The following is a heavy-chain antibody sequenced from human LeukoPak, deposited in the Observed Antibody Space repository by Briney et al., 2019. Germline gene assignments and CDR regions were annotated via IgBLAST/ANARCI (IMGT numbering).Heavy chain of an antibody. CDR1: GFTFSSYG. V-gene: IGHV3-30*18. CDR3: AKEVGYSYYVTGYYYYGMDV. J-gene: IGHJ6*02. D-gene: IGHD5-18*01. CDR2: IAYDGSNK. Sequence: GGSLRLSCAASGFTFSSYGMHWVRQAPGKRLEWVAVIAYDGSNKYYADSVKGRFTISRDNSKNTLYLQMNSLRAEDTAVYYCAKEVGYSYYVTGYYYYGMDVWGQGTTVTVSS.